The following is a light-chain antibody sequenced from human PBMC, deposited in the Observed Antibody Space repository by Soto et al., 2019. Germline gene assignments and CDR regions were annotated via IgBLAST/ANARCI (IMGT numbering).Light chain of an antibody. J-gene: IGKJ4*01. CDR1: QSFGSN. CDR3: QQYGNWPLT. V-gene: IGKV3-11*01. Sequence: EIVMTQSPRTLSVSPGERATLSCRASQSFGSNLAWYQQRPGQAPRLLIYDASNRATGIPARFSGSGSGTDFTLTISSLEPEDFAVYYCQQYGNWPLTFGGGTKVDI. CDR2: DAS.